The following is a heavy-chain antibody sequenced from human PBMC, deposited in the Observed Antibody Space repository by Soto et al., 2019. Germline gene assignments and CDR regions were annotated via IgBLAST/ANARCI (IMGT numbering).Heavy chain of an antibody. Sequence: ASVKVSCKASGYTFTGYYMHWVRQAPGQGLEWMGWINPNSGGTNYAQKFQGRVTMTRDTSISTAYMELSRLRSDDTAVYYCASLGYSYGYYYYYGMDVWGQGTTVTAP. CDR2: INPNSGGT. J-gene: IGHJ6*02. V-gene: IGHV1-2*02. CDR1: GYTFTGYY. D-gene: IGHD5-18*01. CDR3: ASLGYSYGYYYYYGMDV.